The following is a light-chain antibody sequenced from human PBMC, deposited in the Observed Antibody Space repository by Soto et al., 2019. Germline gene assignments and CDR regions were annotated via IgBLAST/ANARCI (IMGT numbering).Light chain of an antibody. CDR1: SSDVGGYNY. CDR3: SSFAGNNNLV. Sequence: SALTQPPSASGSPGQSFTISCTGTSSDVGGYNYVSWYQQHPGKAPKLMISEVSKRPSGVPDRFSGSKSGNTASLTVSGLQAEDEADYYCSSFAGNNNLVFGGGTKLTVL. V-gene: IGLV2-8*01. CDR2: EVS. J-gene: IGLJ2*01.